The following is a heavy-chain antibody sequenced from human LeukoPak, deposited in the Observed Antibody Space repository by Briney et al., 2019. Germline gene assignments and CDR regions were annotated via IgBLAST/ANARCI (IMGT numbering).Heavy chain of an antibody. CDR2: ISYSGTS. CDR1: GGSLNTFY. J-gene: IGHJ5*02. D-gene: IGHD3-10*01. V-gene: IGHV4-59*01. Sequence: MTSETLSLTCTVSGGSLNTFYWSWIRQPPGKGLEWIGYISYSGTSNSNPSLKSRVTISLDTSKNQFSLKLTSVTAADTATYYCARSLNYYYASGSFEPWFGPWGQGTLVAASS. CDR3: ARSLNYYYASGSFEPWFGP.